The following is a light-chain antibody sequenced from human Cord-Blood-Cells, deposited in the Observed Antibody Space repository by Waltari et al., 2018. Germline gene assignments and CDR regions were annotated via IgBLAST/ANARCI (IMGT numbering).Light chain of an antibody. Sequence: EIVMTQSPATLSVSPGERATLSCRASQSVSSNLAWSQHKPGQAPRLLIYGASTRATVIPARFSGSGSGTDFTLTISSLQSEDFAVYYCQQYNNWPPLTFGGGTKVEIK. J-gene: IGKJ4*01. CDR1: QSVSSN. V-gene: IGKV3-15*01. CDR2: GAS. CDR3: QQYNNWPPLT.